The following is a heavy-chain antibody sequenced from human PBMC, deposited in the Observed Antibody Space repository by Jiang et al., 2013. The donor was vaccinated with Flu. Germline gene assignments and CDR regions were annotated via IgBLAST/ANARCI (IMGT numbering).Heavy chain of an antibody. CDR1: GYTFAYHG. Sequence: VKKPGASVKVSCKASGYTFAYHGISWVRQAPGQGLEWMGWISVYNGIPKYAERVQGRVIMTTDISTNTAYMELRSLTSDDTAVYYCARDHRGRGAAEYWGQGTLVTISS. CDR2: ISVYNGIP. V-gene: IGHV1-18*04. J-gene: IGHJ4*02. CDR3: ARDHRGRGAAEY. D-gene: IGHD1-26*01.